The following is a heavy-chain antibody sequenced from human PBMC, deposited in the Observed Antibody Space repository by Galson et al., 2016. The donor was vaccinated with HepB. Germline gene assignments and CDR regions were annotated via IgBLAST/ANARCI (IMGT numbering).Heavy chain of an antibody. CDR1: GFSLSSTAVG. J-gene: IGHJ4*02. CDR3: AHGSGWLFDY. D-gene: IGHD2-15*01. V-gene: IGHV2-5*02. Sequence: PALVKPTQTLTLTCTFSGFSLSSTAVGVGWIRQPPGKALEWLALIYWDGAELHSPSLKSRLIITKDTSKNQVVLTLTNMDPVDTATYYCAHGSGWLFDYWGQGILVTVSS. CDR2: IYWDGAE.